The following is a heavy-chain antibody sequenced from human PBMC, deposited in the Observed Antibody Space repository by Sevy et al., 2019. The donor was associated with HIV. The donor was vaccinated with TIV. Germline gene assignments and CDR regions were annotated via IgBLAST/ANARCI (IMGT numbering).Heavy chain of an antibody. D-gene: IGHD6-6*01. CDR1: GFTFSSYA. J-gene: IGHJ4*02. CDR2: ISGSGGST. Sequence: GGSLRLSCAASGFTFSSYAMSWVRQAPGKGLEWVSAISGSGGSTYYADSVKGRFTISRDNSKNTLYLQMNSLRAEDTAVSYCAKSVSRSSSLDFDYWGQGTLVTVSS. V-gene: IGHV3-23*01. CDR3: AKSVSRSSSLDFDY.